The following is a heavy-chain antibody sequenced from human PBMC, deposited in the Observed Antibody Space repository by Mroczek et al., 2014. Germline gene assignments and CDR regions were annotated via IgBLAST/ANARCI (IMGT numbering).Heavy chain of an antibody. CDR1: GFTFSSYS. J-gene: IGHJ3*02. Sequence: VQLVESGGGLVKPGGSLRLSCAASGFTFSSYSMNWVRQAPGKGLEWVSSISSSSSYIYYADSVKGRFTISRDNAKNSLYLQMNSLRAEDTAVYYCARDRTTGTTGAFDIWGQGTMVTVSS. D-gene: IGHD1-1*01. CDR3: ARDRTTGTTGAFDI. V-gene: IGHV3-21*01. CDR2: ISSSSSYI.